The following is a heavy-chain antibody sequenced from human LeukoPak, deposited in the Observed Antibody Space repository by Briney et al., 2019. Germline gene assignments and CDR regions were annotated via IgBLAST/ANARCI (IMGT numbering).Heavy chain of an antibody. CDR1: GGSISPYY. J-gene: IGHJ6*03. D-gene: IGHD5-24*01. CDR3: ARGTSILPYYYMDV. Sequence: SETLSLTCTVSGGSISPYYWSWIRQPPGQGLEWIGYIYYSGTTKYNPSLRSPVTMSVDTSKNQFSLNLFSVTAADTAVYSCARGTSILPYYYMDVWGKGTTVTVSS. CDR2: IYYSGTT. V-gene: IGHV4-59*01.